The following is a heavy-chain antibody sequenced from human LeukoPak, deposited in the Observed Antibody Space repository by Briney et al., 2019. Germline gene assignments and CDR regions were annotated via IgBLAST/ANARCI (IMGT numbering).Heavy chain of an antibody. CDR2: IIPIFGTA. J-gene: IGHJ4*02. CDR1: GGTFSSYA. V-gene: IGHV1-69*05. CDR3: AREGPLGHFDY. Sequence: GASVKVSCKASGGTFSSYAISWVRQAPGQGLEWMGGIIPIFGTANYAQKFQGRVTITTDESTSTAYMERSSLRSEDTAVYYCAREGPLGHFDYWGQGTLVTVSS. D-gene: IGHD3-16*01.